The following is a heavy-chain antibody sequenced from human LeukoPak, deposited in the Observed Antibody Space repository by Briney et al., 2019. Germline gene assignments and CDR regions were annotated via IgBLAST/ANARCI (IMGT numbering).Heavy chain of an antibody. CDR3: ANKIGNYYVLPWGVGAFDI. Sequence: GGSLRLSCAASGFTFSSYAMSWVRQAPGKGLEWVSAISGSGGSTYYADSVKGRVTISGDNSKNTLYLQMNSLRAEYTAVYYCANKIGNYYVLPWGVGAFDIWGQGTMVTVSS. J-gene: IGHJ3*02. CDR2: ISGSGGST. D-gene: IGHD3-10*02. V-gene: IGHV3-23*01. CDR1: GFTFSSYA.